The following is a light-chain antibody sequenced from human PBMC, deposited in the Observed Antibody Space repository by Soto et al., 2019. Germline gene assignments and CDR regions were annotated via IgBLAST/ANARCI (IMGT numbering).Light chain of an antibody. CDR3: QQRSNWPPQLT. V-gene: IGKV3-11*01. CDR2: DAS. J-gene: IGKJ3*01. Sequence: EIVLTQSPDTLSLSPGERATLSCRASQSVRSSLAWYQQKPGQAPRLLIYDASNRATGIPARFSGSGSGTAYALTISSTEREDFAVYYCQQRSNWPPQLTFGPGTKVDIK. CDR1: QSVRSS.